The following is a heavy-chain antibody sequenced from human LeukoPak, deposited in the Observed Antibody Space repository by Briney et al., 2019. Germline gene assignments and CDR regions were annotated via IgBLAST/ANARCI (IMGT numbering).Heavy chain of an antibody. CDR2: ISYDGSNI. D-gene: IGHD1-14*01. CDR1: GFTFSSYG. V-gene: IGHV3-30*18. Sequence: GGSLRLSCAASGFTFSSYGMHWVRQAPGKGLEWVAVISYDGSNIYYADSVKGRFTISRDNSKNTLYLQMNSLRAEDTAVYYCAKDFVGTLADAFDIWGQGTMVTVSS. J-gene: IGHJ3*02. CDR3: AKDFVGTLADAFDI.